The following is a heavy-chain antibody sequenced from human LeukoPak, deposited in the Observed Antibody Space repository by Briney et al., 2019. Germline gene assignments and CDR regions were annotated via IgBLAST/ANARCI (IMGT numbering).Heavy chain of an antibody. J-gene: IGHJ4*02. CDR2: INSDGSST. CDR1: GFTFSSYD. CDR3: ARESVEKAVAGTNYFDY. D-gene: IGHD6-19*01. Sequence: GGSLRLSCAASGFTFSSYDMHWVRQAPGKGLVWVSRINSDGSSTSYADSVKGRFTISRDNAKNTLYLQMNSLRAEDTAVYYCARESVEKAVAGTNYFDYWGQGTLVTVSS. V-gene: IGHV3-74*01.